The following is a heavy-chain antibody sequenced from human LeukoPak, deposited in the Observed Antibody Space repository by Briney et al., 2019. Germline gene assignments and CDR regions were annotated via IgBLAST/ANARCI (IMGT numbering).Heavy chain of an antibody. V-gene: IGHV4-59*01. J-gene: IGHJ4*02. D-gene: IGHD3-10*01. CDR3: AREGWFGELAY. CDR1: VGSISSFF. CDR2: MHYSGDT. Sequence: SETLSLTCTVSVGSISSFFWSWIRQPPGKGLEWIGSMHYSGDTKYNPSLKSRVSLSIDTSKQQFSLRLSSVTAADTAEYYCAREGWFGELAYWGQGTLLTVSS.